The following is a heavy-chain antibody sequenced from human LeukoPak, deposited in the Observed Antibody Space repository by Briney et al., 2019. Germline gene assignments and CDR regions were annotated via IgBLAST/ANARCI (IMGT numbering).Heavy chain of an antibody. V-gene: IGHV3-9*01. D-gene: IGHD4-11*01. CDR2: ISWNSGSI. CDR3: AKDTYSNYYGMDV. CDR1: GFTFDDYA. Sequence: GGSLRLSCAASGFTFDDYAMHWVRQAPGKGLEWVSGISWNSGSIGYADSVKGRFTISRDDAKNSLYLQMNSLRAEDTALYYCAKDTYSNYYGMDVWGQGTTVTVSS. J-gene: IGHJ6*02.